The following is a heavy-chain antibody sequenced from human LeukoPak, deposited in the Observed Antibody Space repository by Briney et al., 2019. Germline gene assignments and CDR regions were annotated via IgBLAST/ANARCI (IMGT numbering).Heavy chain of an antibody. CDR1: GGSISSYY. V-gene: IGHV4-59*01. CDR3: ASFRQQLVTG. J-gene: IGHJ4*02. D-gene: IGHD6-13*01. Sequence: PSETLSLTCTVSGGSISSYYWSWIRQPPGKGLEWIGYIYYSGSTNYNPSLKSRVTISVDTSKNQFSLKLSSVTAADTAVYYCASFRQQLVTGWGQGTLVTVSS. CDR2: IYYSGST.